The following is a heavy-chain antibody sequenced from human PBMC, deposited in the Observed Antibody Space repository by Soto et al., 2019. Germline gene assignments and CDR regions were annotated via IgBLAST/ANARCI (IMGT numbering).Heavy chain of an antibody. CDR2: IKSKTDGGTT. CDR1: GFTFSNAW. CDR3: TTLVVPAAKYYYYYMDV. J-gene: IGHJ6*03. V-gene: IGHV3-15*01. Sequence: GGSLRLSCAASGFTFSNAWMSWVRQAPGKGLEWVGRIKSKTDGGTTDYAAPVKGRFTISRDDSKNTLFLQMNSLKTEDTALYYCTTLVVPAAKYYYYYMDVWGKGTTVTVSS. D-gene: IGHD2-2*01.